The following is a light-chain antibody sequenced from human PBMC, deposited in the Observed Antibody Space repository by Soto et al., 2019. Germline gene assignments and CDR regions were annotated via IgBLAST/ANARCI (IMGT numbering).Light chain of an antibody. CDR1: NIGRKI. CDR2: DDS. CDR3: QVWDSTSDHYV. Sequence: SYELTQPPSVSVAPGQTARITCGGNNIGRKIVHWYQQKPGRAPVLVVYDDSDRPSGIPERFSGSNSGNTATLTISRVEAGDEADYYCQVWDSTSDHYVFGTGTKVTVL. J-gene: IGLJ1*01. V-gene: IGLV3-21*02.